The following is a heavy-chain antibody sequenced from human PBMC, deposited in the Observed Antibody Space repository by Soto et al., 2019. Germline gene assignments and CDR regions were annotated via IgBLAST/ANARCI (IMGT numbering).Heavy chain of an antibody. V-gene: IGHV3-23*01. Sequence: EVQLLESGGGLVQPGGSLRLSCAASGFTFSSYAMSWVRQAPGKGLEWVSSITGSAGSTSYADSVKGRFTISRDTSKHTLYLQMTSLRAEDTAVYYCAKDRNRWLRFDLGYWGQGTLVTVSS. CDR1: GFTFSSYA. D-gene: IGHD5-12*01. CDR3: AKDRNRWLRFDLGY. CDR2: ITGSAGST. J-gene: IGHJ4*02.